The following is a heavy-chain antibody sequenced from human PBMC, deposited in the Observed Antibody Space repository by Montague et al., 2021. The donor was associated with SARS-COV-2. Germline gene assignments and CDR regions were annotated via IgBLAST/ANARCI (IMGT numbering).Heavy chain of an antibody. J-gene: IGHJ4*02. CDR2: INHRGTS. V-gene: IGHV4-34*01. CDR1: GGSFSDYY. D-gene: IGHD3-22*01. CDR3: ARGRQHFIMIVVVMTGGEYYFDX. Sequence: SETLSLTCAVYGGSFSDYYWSWIRQPPEQGLELIGEINHRGTSKYNTSLKVQVSISLATSKTQFSLYLSSVTAAATAVYYCARGRQHFIMIVVVMTGGEYYFDXWGQGTLVTVSS.